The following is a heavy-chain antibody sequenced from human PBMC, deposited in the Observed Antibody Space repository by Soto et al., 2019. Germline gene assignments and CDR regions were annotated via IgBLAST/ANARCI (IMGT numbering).Heavy chain of an antibody. V-gene: IGHV1-69*13. CDR1: GGTFSSYA. Sequence: SVKVSCKASGGTFSSYAISWVRQAPGQGLEWMGGIIPIFGTANYAQKFQGRVTITADESTSTAYMELSSLRSEDTAVYYRARDLQVGYYDSSGYPDYWGQGTLVTVSS. CDR3: ARDLQVGYYDSSGYPDY. CDR2: IIPIFGTA. D-gene: IGHD3-22*01. J-gene: IGHJ4*02.